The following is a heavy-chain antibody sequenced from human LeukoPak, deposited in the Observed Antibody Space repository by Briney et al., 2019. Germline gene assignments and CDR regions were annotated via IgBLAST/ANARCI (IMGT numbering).Heavy chain of an antibody. D-gene: IGHD2-21*02. CDR1: GYTFTSYG. CDR3: ARGKTTVYCGGDCYAFDY. V-gene: IGHV1-2*02. Sequence: ASVKVSCKASGYTFTSYGISWVRQAPGQGLEWMGWISPNSGGTNYAQKLQGRVTMTSDTSISTAYMELSRLRSDDTAVYYCARGKTTVYCGGDCYAFDYWGQGSLVTVSS. CDR2: ISPNSGGT. J-gene: IGHJ4*02.